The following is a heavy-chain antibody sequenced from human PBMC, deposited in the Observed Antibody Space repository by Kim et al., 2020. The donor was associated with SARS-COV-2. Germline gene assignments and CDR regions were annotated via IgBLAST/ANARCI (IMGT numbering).Heavy chain of an antibody. CDR2: IYHSGST. V-gene: IGHV4-30-2*01. CDR1: GGSISSGGYS. CDR3: ARAPLPDRFLEWLLYFDY. D-gene: IGHD3-3*01. J-gene: IGHJ4*02. Sequence: SETLSLTCAVSGGSISSGGYSWSWIRQPPGKGLEWIGYIYHSGSTYYNPSLKSRVTISVDRSKNQFSLKLSSVTAADTAVYYCARAPLPDRFLEWLLYFDYWGQGTLVTVSS.